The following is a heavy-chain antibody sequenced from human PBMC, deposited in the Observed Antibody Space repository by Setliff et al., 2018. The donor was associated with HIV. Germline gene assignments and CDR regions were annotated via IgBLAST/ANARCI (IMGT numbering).Heavy chain of an antibody. CDR3: ASRVYYYDSSGYLREEGFDP. CDR2: INHSGST. D-gene: IGHD3-22*01. CDR1: GGSFSGYY. V-gene: IGHV4-34*01. J-gene: IGHJ5*02. Sequence: SETLSLTCAVYGGSFSGYYWSWIRQPPGKGLEWIGEINHSGSTYYNPSLKSRATISVDTSKNQFSLKLSSVTAADAAVYYCASRVYYYDSSGYLREEGFDPWGQGTLVTAPQ.